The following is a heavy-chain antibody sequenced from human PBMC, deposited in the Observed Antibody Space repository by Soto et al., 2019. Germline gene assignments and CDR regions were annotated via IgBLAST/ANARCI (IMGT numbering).Heavy chain of an antibody. CDR1: GFTFSGYA. CDR3: AKSAYVSGTQRFDP. V-gene: IGHV3-23*01. D-gene: IGHD3-10*01. J-gene: IGHJ5*02. Sequence: EVQLLESGGGLVQPGESLRLSCAASGFTFSGYAVSWVRQAPGKGLEWVSGISGSGDSTYYADSVKGRFTISRDHSKNTLYLQMNRLRAEDAAVYYCAKSAYVSGTQRFDPWGQGTLVTVSS. CDR2: ISGSGDST.